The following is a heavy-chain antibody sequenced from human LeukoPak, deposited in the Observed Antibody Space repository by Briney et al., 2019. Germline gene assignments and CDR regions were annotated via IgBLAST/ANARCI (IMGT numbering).Heavy chain of an antibody. CDR3: ARRRWIGAFDY. CDR2: IYYSGST. D-gene: IGHD3-3*01. V-gene: IGHV4-39*01. Sequence: KPSETLSLTCTVSGRSISSSSYYWGWIRQPPGKGLEWFGSIYYSGSTYYNPSLKSRVTISVDTSKNQFSLKLSSVTAADTAVFYCARRRWIGAFDYWGQGTLVTVSS. CDR1: GRSISSSSYY. J-gene: IGHJ4*02.